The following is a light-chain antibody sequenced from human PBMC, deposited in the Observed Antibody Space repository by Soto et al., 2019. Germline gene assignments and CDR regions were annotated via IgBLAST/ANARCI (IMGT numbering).Light chain of an antibody. J-gene: IGKJ3*01. CDR1: QGISNY. V-gene: IGKV1-9*01. CDR3: QQLNS. Sequence: DIQLTQSPSFLSASVGDRVTITCRASQGISNYVAWYQQKPGKAPKLLIYAASTLQSGVPSRFSGSGSGIEFTLTISSLQPEDFATYYCQQLNSFGPGTKVDIK. CDR2: AAS.